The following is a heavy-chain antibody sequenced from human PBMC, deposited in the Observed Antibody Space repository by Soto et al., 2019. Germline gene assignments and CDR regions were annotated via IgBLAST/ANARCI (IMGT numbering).Heavy chain of an antibody. J-gene: IGHJ6*02. D-gene: IGHD6-6*01. V-gene: IGHV4-4*02. CDR3: ARDRFIRKSTYSSSPYYYYYYGMDV. Sequence: QVQLQESGPGLVKPSGTLSLTCAVSGGSISSSNWWSWVRQPPGKGLEWIGEIYHSGSTNYNPSLKSRVTIAVDKSKNQFSLKLSSVTAADTAVYYCARDRFIRKSTYSSSPYYYYYYGMDVWGQGTTVTVSS. CDR1: GGSISSSNW. CDR2: IYHSGST.